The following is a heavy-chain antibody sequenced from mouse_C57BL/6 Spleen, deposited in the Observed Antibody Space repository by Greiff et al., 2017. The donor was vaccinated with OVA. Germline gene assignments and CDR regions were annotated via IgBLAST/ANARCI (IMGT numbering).Heavy chain of an antibody. Sequence: VQLQESGAELVRPGTSVKVSCKASGYAFTHYLIEWVKQRPGQGLEWIGVINPGSGGTNYNEKFKGKATLTADKSSSTAYMQLSSVTSEDSAVYFCARGEDYYAMDDWGQGTSVTVSA. V-gene: IGHV1-54*01. J-gene: IGHJ4*01. CDR3: ARGEDYYAMDD. CDR2: INPGSGGT. CDR1: GYAFTHYL.